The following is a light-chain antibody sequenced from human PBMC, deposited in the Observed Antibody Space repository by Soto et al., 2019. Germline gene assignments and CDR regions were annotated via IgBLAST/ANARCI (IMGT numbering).Light chain of an antibody. CDR2: EVT. V-gene: IGLV2-14*01. CDR3: SSYTTSTTPYV. J-gene: IGLJ1*01. Sequence: QSALTQPASVSGSPGQSITISCTGASSDVGGYNYVSWYQQHPGKAPKLLIYEVTNRPSGVSNRFSGSKSGNTASLTISGLRAEDEADYYCSSYTTSTTPYVFGPGTKVTV. CDR1: SSDVGGYNY.